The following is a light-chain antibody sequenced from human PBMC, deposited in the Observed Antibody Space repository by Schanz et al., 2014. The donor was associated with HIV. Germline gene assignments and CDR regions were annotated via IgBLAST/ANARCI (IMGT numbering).Light chain of an antibody. V-gene: IGLV2-14*03. Sequence: QSALTQPASVSGSPGQSITISCTGTSSDVGTYDYVSWYQQHPGKAPKLMIYDVSYRPSGVSNRFSGSKSGNTASLTVSGLQAEDEADYYCSSYANTDTVLFGGGTKLTVL. CDR2: DVS. CDR1: SSDVGTYDY. J-gene: IGLJ2*01. CDR3: SSYANTDTVL.